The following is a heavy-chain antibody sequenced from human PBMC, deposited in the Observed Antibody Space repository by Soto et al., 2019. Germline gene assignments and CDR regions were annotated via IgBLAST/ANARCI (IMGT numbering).Heavy chain of an antibody. D-gene: IGHD3-9*01. Sequence: SETLSLTCAVYGGSFSGYYWSWIRQPPGKGLEWIGEINHSGSTNYNPSLKSRVTISVDTSKNQFSLKLSSVTAADTAVYYCARGLSDLLTGYWEGLDYWGQGTLVTVSS. CDR2: INHSGST. CDR3: ARGLSDLLTGYWEGLDY. CDR1: GGSFSGYY. V-gene: IGHV4-34*01. J-gene: IGHJ4*02.